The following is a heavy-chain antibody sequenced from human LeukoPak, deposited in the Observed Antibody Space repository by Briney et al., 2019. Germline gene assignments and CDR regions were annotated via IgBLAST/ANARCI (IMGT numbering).Heavy chain of an antibody. Sequence: SETLSLTCTVSGGSISSGDYYWSWIRQPPGMGLEWIGYIYYRGTTYYNPSLKSRLTMSVETSKNQFSLKLSSVTAADTAVYYCARVFYGPGSYTAYYFDYWGQGTLVTVSS. CDR1: GGSISSGDYY. CDR2: IYYRGTT. V-gene: IGHV4-30-4*01. J-gene: IGHJ4*02. D-gene: IGHD3-10*01. CDR3: ARVFYGPGSYTAYYFDY.